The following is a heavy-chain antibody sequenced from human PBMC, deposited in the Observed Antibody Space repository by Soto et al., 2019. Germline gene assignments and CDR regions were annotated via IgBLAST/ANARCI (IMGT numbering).Heavy chain of an antibody. CDR3: ARAGSSGITIFGVVTSIGSLDY. D-gene: IGHD3-3*01. CDR1: GYTFTSYD. CDR2: MNPNSGNT. V-gene: IGHV1-8*01. J-gene: IGHJ4*02. Sequence: GASVKVSCKASGYTFTSYDINWGRQATGQGLEWMGWMNPNSGNTGYAQKFQGRVTMTRNTSISTAYMELSSLRSEDTAVYYCARAGSSGITIFGVVTSIGSLDYWGQGTLVTVSS.